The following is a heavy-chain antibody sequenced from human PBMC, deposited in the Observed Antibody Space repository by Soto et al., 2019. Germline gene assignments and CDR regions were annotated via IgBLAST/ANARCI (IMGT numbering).Heavy chain of an antibody. Sequence: PSETLSLTCAVYGGSFSGYYWSWIRQPPGKGLEWIGEINHSGSTNYNPSLKSRVTISVDTSKNQFSLKLSSVTAADTAVYYCARIADYYDSSGLSWFDPWGQGTLVTVSS. CDR1: GGSFSGYY. J-gene: IGHJ5*02. D-gene: IGHD3-22*01. CDR3: ARIADYYDSSGLSWFDP. V-gene: IGHV4-34*01. CDR2: INHSGST.